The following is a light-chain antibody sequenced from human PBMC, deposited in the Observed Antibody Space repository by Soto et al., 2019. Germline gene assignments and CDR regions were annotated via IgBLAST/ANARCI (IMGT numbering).Light chain of an antibody. J-gene: IGKJ1*01. CDR1: RSVRTT. CDR3: QQYSNWPRT. V-gene: IGKV3-15*01. CDR2: GAS. Sequence: EIVMTQSPATLSVSPGESATLSCRASRSVRTTLDWYQQKPGQAPRLLIYGASTRATGVPARFSGSGSGTEFTLTISSLQSEDFAVYYCQQYSNWPRTFGQGTKVEIK.